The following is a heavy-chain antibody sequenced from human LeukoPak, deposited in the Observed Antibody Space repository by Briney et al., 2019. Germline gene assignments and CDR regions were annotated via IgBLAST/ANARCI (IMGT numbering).Heavy chain of an antibody. V-gene: IGHV3-13*01. CDR3: AREGRMGTADAFDV. CDR1: GFTFNNYE. D-gene: IGHD1-14*01. J-gene: IGHJ3*01. CDR2: IGLAGDT. Sequence: GGSLRLSCAASGFTFNNYEMHWVRQTAGKGREWVSAIGLAGDTFYAGSVKGRFSISRDNAESSLFLQMNSLRAGDTAVYYCAREGRMGTADAFDVWGQGTMVTVSS.